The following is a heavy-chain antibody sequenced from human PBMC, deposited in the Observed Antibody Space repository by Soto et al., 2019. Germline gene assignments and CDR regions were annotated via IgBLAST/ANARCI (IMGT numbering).Heavy chain of an antibody. CDR2: ISGTSETI. V-gene: IGHV3-48*02. CDR1: GFNFHTYT. Sequence: PVVSLRVSCAASGFNFHTYTMTWVRQAPGKGLEWVSYISGTSETIFYADSVKGRFTISRDNAKNSLYLQLNSLRDEETAVYYCATGYCRSDNCHFTHWGQGTLVTVSS. J-gene: IGHJ4*02. D-gene: IGHD2-2*03. CDR3: ATGYCRSDNCHFTH.